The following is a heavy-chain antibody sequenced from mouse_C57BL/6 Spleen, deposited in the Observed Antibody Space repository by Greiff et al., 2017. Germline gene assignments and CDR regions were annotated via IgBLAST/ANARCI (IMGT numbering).Heavy chain of an antibody. CDR1: GYTFTSYV. V-gene: IGHV1-14*01. CDR2: IYPYNDGT. CDR3: GSCYWYFDV. Sequence: EVQLQESGPELVKPGASVKMSCKASGYTFTSYVMHWVKQKPGQGLEWIGYIYPYNDGTKYNEKFKGKATLTSDKSSSTAYMELSSLTAEDSSVYYCGSCYWYFDVWVTGPTATGSS. J-gene: IGHJ1*03. D-gene: IGHD1-1*01.